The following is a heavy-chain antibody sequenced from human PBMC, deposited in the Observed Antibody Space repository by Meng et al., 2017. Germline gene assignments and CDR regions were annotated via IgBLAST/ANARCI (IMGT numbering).Heavy chain of an antibody. Sequence: ASVKVSCKASGYTFTSYGISWVRQAPGQGLEWMGWISAYNGNTNYAQKLQGRVTMTTDTSTSTAYMELRSLRSDDTAVYYCARDSWNIVVVPAAGYHYYGMDVWGQGTTVTVSS. J-gene: IGHJ6*02. CDR3: ARDSWNIVVVPAAGYHYYGMDV. V-gene: IGHV1-18*01. CDR1: GYTFTSYG. D-gene: IGHD2-2*01. CDR2: ISAYNGNT.